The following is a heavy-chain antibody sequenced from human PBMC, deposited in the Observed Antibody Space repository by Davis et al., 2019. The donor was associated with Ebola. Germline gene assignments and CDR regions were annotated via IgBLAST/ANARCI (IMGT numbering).Heavy chain of an antibody. J-gene: IGHJ4*02. CDR3: ARDSFILTGYHRGYFDY. CDR2: ISGTGADT. Sequence: GESLKISCVASGFTFNSYAMNWVRQAPGKGLEWVSGISGTGADTYYADFVKGRFTISRDNSKNTLYLQIYRLRTEDTAVYYCARDSFILTGYHRGYFDYWGQGTLVTVSS. D-gene: IGHD3-9*01. V-gene: IGHV3-23*01. CDR1: GFTFNSYA.